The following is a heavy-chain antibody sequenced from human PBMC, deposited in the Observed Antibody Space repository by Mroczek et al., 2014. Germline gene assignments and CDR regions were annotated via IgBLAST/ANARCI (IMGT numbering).Heavy chain of an antibody. CDR1: GFTVSSNY. CDR3: ARDTIFAYYDFWSGRSDGYYYYGMDV. V-gene: IGHV3-53*02. Sequence: EVQLLETGGGLIQPGGSLRLSCAASGFTVSSNYMSWVRQAPGKGLEWVSVIYSGGSTYYADSVKGRFTISRDNSKNTLYLQMNSLRAEDTAVYYCARDTIFAYYDFWSGRSDGYYYYGMDVWGQGTTVTVSS. D-gene: IGHD3-3*01. CDR2: IYSGGST. J-gene: IGHJ6*02.